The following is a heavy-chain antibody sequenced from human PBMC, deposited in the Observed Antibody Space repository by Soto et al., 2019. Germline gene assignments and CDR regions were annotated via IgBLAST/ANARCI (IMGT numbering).Heavy chain of an antibody. D-gene: IGHD2-8*01. Sequence: GGSLRLSCAGSGFSFSSYTINWFRQAPGKGLEWVSSISGSSSYISYADSVKGRFTISRDNAKNSLYLQMDSLRAEDTAVYYCASESADARGCFGFDVWGQGTTVTVSS. CDR3: ASESADARGCFGFDV. CDR2: ISGSSSYI. CDR1: GFSFSSYT. J-gene: IGHJ6*02. V-gene: IGHV3-21*06.